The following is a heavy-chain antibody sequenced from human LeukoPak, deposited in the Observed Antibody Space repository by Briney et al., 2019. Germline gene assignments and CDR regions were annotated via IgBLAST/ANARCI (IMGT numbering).Heavy chain of an antibody. Sequence: SETLSLTCIVSGGSISSGDYYWSWIRQPPGKGLEWLGYIYYSGSTYYNPSLKSRVTISVDTSKNQFSLKLSSVTAADTAVYYCARSSSGWYKDNWFDPWGQGTLVTVSS. V-gene: IGHV4-30-4*08. J-gene: IGHJ5*02. CDR3: ARSSSGWYKDNWFDP. CDR1: GGSISSGDYY. CDR2: IYYSGST. D-gene: IGHD6-19*01.